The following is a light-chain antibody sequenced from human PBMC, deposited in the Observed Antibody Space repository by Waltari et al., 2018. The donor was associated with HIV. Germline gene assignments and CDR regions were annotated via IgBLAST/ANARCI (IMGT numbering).Light chain of an antibody. CDR1: QGIRNG. CDR2: TAS. CDR3: LQHHSYPLT. J-gene: IGKJ1*01. Sequence: DIPLTQSPSSLSASVGDRVTITCRASQGIRNGLGWYQQKPGKAPKRLIYTASTLQSGVPSRFSGSGSGTEFTLTISSLQPEDFATYYCLQHHSYPLTFGQGTKVDIK. V-gene: IGKV1-17*01.